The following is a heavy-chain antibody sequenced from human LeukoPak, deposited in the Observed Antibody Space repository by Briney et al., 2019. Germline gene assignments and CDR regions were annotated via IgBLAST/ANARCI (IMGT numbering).Heavy chain of an antibody. CDR2: IYSGGST. CDR1: GFTVSSNY. J-gene: IGHJ6*03. CDR3: AREVAFYHYYYLDV. V-gene: IGHV3-66*02. D-gene: IGHD2-15*01. Sequence: GGSLRLSCAASGFTVSSNYMSWVRQAPGKGLEWVSVIYSGGSTYYADSVKGRFTISRDNSKNTLYLQMNSLRAEDTAVYYCAREVAFYHYYYLDVWGKGTTVTVSS.